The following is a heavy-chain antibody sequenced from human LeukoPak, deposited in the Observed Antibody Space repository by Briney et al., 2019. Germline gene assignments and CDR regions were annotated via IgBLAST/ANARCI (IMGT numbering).Heavy chain of an antibody. Sequence: GGSLRLSCAASGFSFSSYAMNWLMSWVRQAPGKGLEWVSTISGGGGSTYYTDSVKGRFTISRDNSKNTLYLQMNSLRAEDTAVYYCVKRTDYGNADSPFDYWGQGTLVTVSS. D-gene: IGHD4/OR15-4a*01. V-gene: IGHV3-23*01. CDR2: ISGGGGST. J-gene: IGHJ4*02. CDR3: VKRTDYGNADSPFDY. CDR1: GFSFSSYA.